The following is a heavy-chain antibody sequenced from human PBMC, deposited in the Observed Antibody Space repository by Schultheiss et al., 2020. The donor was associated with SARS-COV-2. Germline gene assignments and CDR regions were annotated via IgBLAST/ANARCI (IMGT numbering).Heavy chain of an antibody. V-gene: IGHV3-7*01. J-gene: IGHJ4*02. Sequence: GGSLRPSCAASGFTFSSYWMSWVRQAPGKGLEWVANIKQDGSEKYYVDSVKGRFTISRDNAKNSLYLQMNSLRAEDTAVYYCARVPSLKGIVVVVDGFDYWGQGTLVTVSS. CDR1: GFTFSSYW. CDR3: ARVPSLKGIVVVVDGFDY. D-gene: IGHD2-15*01. CDR2: IKQDGSEK.